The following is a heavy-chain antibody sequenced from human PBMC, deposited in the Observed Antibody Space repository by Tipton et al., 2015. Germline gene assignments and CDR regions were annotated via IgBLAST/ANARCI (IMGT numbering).Heavy chain of an antibody. Sequence: QLVQSGAEVKKPGASVKLSCKASGYTFTSYYMNWVRQAPGQGLEWMGLINPNVGATNYAQKFKGRITMTSDTSTSTVYLELSSLTYEDTAVYYCARGSYFDKWGQGTLVTVSS. V-gene: IGHV1-46*01. CDR1: GYTFTSYY. CDR2: INPNVGAT. CDR3: ARGSYFDK. J-gene: IGHJ4*02.